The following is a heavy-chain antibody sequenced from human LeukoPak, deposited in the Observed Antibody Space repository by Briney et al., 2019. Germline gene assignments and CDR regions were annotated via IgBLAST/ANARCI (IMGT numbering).Heavy chain of an antibody. V-gene: IGHV3-66*01. CDR2: LYSGGFT. J-gene: IGHJ4*02. D-gene: IGHD3-22*01. CDR3: ARDRHYYDTSGHRTNYFDY. CDR1: GFTVSSSY. Sequence: GGSLRLSCAASGFTVSSSYMSWVRQAPGKGLEWVSVLYSGGFTYYADSVKARFTISRDNSKNTLYLQMNSLRAEDTAVYYCARDRHYYDTSGHRTNYFDYWGQGTLVTVSS.